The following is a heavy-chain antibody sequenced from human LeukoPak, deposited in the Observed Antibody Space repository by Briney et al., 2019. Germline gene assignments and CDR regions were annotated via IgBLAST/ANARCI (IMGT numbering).Heavy chain of an antibody. D-gene: IGHD1-1*01. CDR1: GGSIRNYY. CDR2: VYYSGST. J-gene: IGHJ6*02. V-gene: IGHV4-59*01. CDR3: ARDSGRIHGYYYGMDV. Sequence: PSETLSLTCTVSGGSIRNYYWDWVRQPPGKGPEWIGYVYYSGSTNYNPSLKSRVTISVDTSKNQFSLKLSSVTAADTAVYYCARDSGRIHGYYYGMDVWGQGTAVTVSS.